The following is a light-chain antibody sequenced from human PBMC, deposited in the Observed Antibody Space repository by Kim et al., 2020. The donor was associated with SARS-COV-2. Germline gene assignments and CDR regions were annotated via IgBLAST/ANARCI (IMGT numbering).Light chain of an antibody. CDR3: QQYNKVPYT. CDR1: QSVSTN. Sequence: VSPGERATLSCRASQSVSTNLAWYQHKRGQAPRLLIYGASTRATGIPATFSGSGSGTEFTLTISSLQSEDFAVYFCQQYNKVPYTFGQGTKLEI. CDR2: GAS. V-gene: IGKV3-15*01. J-gene: IGKJ2*01.